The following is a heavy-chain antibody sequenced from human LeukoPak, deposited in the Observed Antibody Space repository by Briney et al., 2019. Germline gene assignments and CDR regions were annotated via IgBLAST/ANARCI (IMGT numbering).Heavy chain of an antibody. Sequence: ASVKVSCKASGYTFTGYYMHWVRQAPGQGLEWMGWINPNSGGTNYAQKFQGRVTMTRDTSISTAYMELSRLRSDDTAVYYCARSLETYYYDSSGSLGIWGQGTMVTVSS. V-gene: IGHV1-2*02. CDR1: GYTFTGYY. CDR2: INPNSGGT. J-gene: IGHJ3*02. D-gene: IGHD3-22*01. CDR3: ARSLETYYYDSSGSLGI.